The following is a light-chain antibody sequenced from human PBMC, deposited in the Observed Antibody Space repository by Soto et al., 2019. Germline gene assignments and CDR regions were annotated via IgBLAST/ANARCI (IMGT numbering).Light chain of an antibody. Sequence: EIVLTQSPDTLSLSPGERATLACRASRTFASSYLAWYQQKPGQAPRLLIYAASTRATGIPDRFSGSGSGADFSLTISRLEPEVSAVYYCQKYSSSPPYTFGQGTKLEIK. CDR2: AAS. J-gene: IGKJ2*01. CDR3: QKYSSSPPYT. V-gene: IGKV3-20*01. CDR1: RTFASSY.